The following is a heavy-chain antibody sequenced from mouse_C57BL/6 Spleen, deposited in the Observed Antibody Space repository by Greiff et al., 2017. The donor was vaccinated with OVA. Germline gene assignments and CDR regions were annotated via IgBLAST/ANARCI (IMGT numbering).Heavy chain of an antibody. CDR2: IWSGGST. D-gene: IGHD4-1*01. V-gene: IGHV2-2*01. CDR3: ARNLLPGASWFAY. Sequence: QVHVKQSGPGLVQPSQRLSITCTVSGFSLTSYGVHWVRQSPGQGLEWLGVIWSGGSTDYNAAFISRLSISKDNSKCQVFFKMNSLQADDTAIYYCARNLLPGASWFAYWGQGTLVTVSA. J-gene: IGHJ3*01. CDR1: GFSLTSYG.